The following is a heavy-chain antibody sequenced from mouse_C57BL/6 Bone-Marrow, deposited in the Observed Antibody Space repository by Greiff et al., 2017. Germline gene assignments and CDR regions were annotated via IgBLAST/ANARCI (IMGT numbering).Heavy chain of an antibody. V-gene: IGHV1-64*01. Sequence: QVQLQQPGAELVKPGASVKLSCKASGYTFTSYWMHWVKQRPGQGLEWIGMIHPNSGSTNYNEKFKSKATLTVDKSSSTAYMQLSSLTSEDSAVYYCARKRITTVVRGWYFDVWGTGTTVTVSS. CDR3: ARKRITTVVRGWYFDV. CDR1: GYTFTSYW. J-gene: IGHJ1*03. D-gene: IGHD1-1*01. CDR2: IHPNSGST.